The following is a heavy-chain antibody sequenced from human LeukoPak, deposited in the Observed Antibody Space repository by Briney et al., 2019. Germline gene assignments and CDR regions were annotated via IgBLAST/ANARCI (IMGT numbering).Heavy chain of an antibody. V-gene: IGHV3-48*04. CDR1: GFTFSTYS. CDR3: VARGGWARFDY. CDR2: ITDDSTTM. Sequence: GGSLRLSCAASGFTFSTYSMNWVRQAPGKGLEWISYITDDSTTMYYADSVKGRFTISRDNTKNSLYLQMISLRAEDTAVYYCVARGGWARFDYWGQGTLVTVSS. D-gene: IGHD6-19*01. J-gene: IGHJ4*02.